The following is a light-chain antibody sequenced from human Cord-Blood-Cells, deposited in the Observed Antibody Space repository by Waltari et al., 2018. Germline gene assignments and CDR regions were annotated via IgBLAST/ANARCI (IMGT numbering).Light chain of an antibody. CDR1: QSISSY. Sequence: QMTQSQSSLSASVADRGTITCRASQSISSYLNWYQQKPGKAPKPLIYAASSLQSGVPSRFSGRGSGTDFTLTISRPQPEDFATCYCQQSYSTAFTFGPGTKVDIK. CDR2: AAS. V-gene: IGKV1-39*01. CDR3: QQSYSTAFT. J-gene: IGKJ3*01.